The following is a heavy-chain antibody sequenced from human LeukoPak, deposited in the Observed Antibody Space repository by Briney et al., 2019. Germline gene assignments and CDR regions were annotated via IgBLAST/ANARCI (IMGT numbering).Heavy chain of an antibody. CDR2: ISSTSRTI. CDR1: GFTFNNYW. V-gene: IGHV3-48*02. D-gene: IGHD5-24*01. CDR3: ARDPLRWLQNNYYYYYMDV. J-gene: IGHJ6*03. Sequence: GGSLRLSCAASGFTFNNYWMHWVRQAPGKGLEWVSYISSTSRTIYDADSVKGRFTISRDNAKNSLYLQMNSLRDEDTAVYYCARDPLRWLQNNYYYYYMDVWGKGTTVTVSS.